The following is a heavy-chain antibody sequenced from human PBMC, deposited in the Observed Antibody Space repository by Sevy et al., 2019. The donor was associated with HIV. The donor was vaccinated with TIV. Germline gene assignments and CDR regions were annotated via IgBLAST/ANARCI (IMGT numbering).Heavy chain of an antibody. D-gene: IGHD6-19*01. V-gene: IGHV3-30*18. CDR2: ISYDGSNK. CDR3: AKDWIAVAGTGGGFQGYFQH. CDR1: GFTFSSYG. J-gene: IGHJ1*01. Sequence: GGSLRLSCAASGFTFSSYGMHWVRQAPGKGLEWVAVISYDGSNKYYADSVKGRFTISRANSKNTLYLQMNSLRAEDTAVYYCAKDWIAVAGTGGGFQGYFQHWGQGTLVTVSS.